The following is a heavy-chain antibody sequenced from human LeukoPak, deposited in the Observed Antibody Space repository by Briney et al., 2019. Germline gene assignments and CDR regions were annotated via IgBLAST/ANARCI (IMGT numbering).Heavy chain of an antibody. V-gene: IGHV4-59*01. CDR2: IYHTGST. J-gene: IGHJ5*02. CDR1: GGSISSSY. Sequence: SETLSLTCTVSGGSISSSYWSWIRQPPGRGLEWIGYIYHTGSTNHNPSLKSRVAISVDTSKNQFSLKLSSVTAADTAVYYCARVIRYCSGGSCYAPAFDPWGQGTLVTVSS. D-gene: IGHD2-15*01. CDR3: ARVIRYCSGGSCYAPAFDP.